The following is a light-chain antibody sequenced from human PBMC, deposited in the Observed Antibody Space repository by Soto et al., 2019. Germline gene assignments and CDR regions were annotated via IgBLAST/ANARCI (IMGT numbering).Light chain of an antibody. Sequence: QSALTQPASVSASPGQSITISCTGTRGVIGGYNYVSWYQQHPGKAPKLMIYDVYHRPSGVSNRFSASKSGNTASLTISGLQAEDEADYYCSSYTSSTTLVFGTGNKVTVL. J-gene: IGLJ1*01. CDR3: SSYTSSTTLV. V-gene: IGLV2-14*03. CDR1: RGVIGGYNY. CDR2: DVY.